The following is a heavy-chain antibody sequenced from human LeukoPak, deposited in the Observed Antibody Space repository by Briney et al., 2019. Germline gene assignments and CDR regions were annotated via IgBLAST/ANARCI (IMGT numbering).Heavy chain of an antibody. Sequence: PGRSLRLSCAASGFTFSSYAMHWVRQAPGKGLEWVAVISYDGSNKYYADSVKGRFTISRDNSKNTLYLQMNSLRAEDTAVHYCARDCRGRIAVAGLDYWGQGTLVTVSS. CDR2: ISYDGSNK. V-gene: IGHV3-30-3*01. CDR1: GFTFSSYA. CDR3: ARDCRGRIAVAGLDY. D-gene: IGHD6-19*01. J-gene: IGHJ4*02.